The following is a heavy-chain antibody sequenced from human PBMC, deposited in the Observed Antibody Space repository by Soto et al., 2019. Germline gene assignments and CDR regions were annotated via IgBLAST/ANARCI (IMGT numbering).Heavy chain of an antibody. CDR1: GFTFSSYS. CDR2: ISSSSSTI. J-gene: IGHJ1*01. D-gene: IGHD3-22*01. V-gene: IGHV3-48*02. CDR3: ARGSGYDSSGYYPNEYFQH. Sequence: GGSLRLSCAASGFTFSSYSMNWVRQAPGKGLKWVSYISSSSSTIYYADSVKGRFTISRDNAKNSLYLQMNSLRDEDTAVYYRARGSGYDSSGYYPNEYFQHWGQGTLVTVPQ.